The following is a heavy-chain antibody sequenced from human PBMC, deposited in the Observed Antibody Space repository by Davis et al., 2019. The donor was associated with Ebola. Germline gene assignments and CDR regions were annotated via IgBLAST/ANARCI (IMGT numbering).Heavy chain of an antibody. CDR2: IWYDGIDK. V-gene: IGHV3-33*06. D-gene: IGHD3-16*02. Sequence: PGGSLRLSCAASGFTFSNYGMHWVRQAPGKGLEWVALIWYDGIDKYYADSVKGRFTISRDNSKNTLYLQMNSLRVEDTAVYFCAKGGGYRSTPFDPWGQGALVTVSS. CDR3: AKGGGYRSTPFDP. J-gene: IGHJ5*02. CDR1: GFTFSNYG.